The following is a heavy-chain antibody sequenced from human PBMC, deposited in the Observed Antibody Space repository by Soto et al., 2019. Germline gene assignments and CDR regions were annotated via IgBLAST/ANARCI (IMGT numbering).Heavy chain of an antibody. CDR1: GFTFDDYA. V-gene: IGHV3-9*01. J-gene: IGHJ3*02. Sequence: SRIRSCGASGFTFDDYAMHWDRHAPGKGLEWVSGTSWNSGSIGDADSVNGRFTISRDNAKNVLYLQMNSLRAEDTAIYSCARDEGEIQYAGFDMWGQETMVT. CDR3: ARDEGEIQYAGFDM. CDR2: TSWNSGSI. D-gene: IGHD2-2*01.